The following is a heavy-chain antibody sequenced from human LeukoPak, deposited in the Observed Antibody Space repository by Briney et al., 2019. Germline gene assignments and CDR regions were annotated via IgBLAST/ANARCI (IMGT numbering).Heavy chain of an antibody. V-gene: IGHV3-30*18. J-gene: IGHJ4*02. Sequence: GGSLRLSCAASGFTFSSYGMHWVRQAPGKGLEWVAVISYDGSNKYYADSVKGRFTISRDNSMNTLYLQMNSLRAEDTAVYYCAKHVSDSFDYWGQGTLVTVSS. D-gene: IGHD2-21*02. CDR3: AKHVSDSFDY. CDR1: GFTFSSYG. CDR2: ISYDGSNK.